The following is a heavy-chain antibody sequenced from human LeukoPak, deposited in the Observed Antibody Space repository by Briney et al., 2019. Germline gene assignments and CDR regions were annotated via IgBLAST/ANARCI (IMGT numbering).Heavy chain of an antibody. V-gene: IGHV4-34*01. J-gene: IGHJ6*02. CDR3: ARGAGRNGWFGELLDYYYGMDV. Sequence: PSETLSLTCAVYGGSFSGYYWSWIRQPPGKGLEWIGEINHSGSTNYNPSLKSRVTISVDTSKNQFSLKLSSVTAADTAVYYCARGAGRNGWFGELLDYYYGMDVWGQGTTVTVSS. D-gene: IGHD3-10*01. CDR1: GGSFSGYY. CDR2: INHSGST.